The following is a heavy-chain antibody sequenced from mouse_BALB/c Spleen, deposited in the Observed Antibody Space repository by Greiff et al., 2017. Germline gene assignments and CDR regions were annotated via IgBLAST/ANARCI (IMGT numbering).Heavy chain of an antibody. J-gene: IGHJ1*01. CDR2: IRLKSNNYAT. CDR3: TTYYYGSSYVGYFDV. Sequence: DVHLVESGGGLVQPGGSMKLSCVASGFTFSNYWMNWVRQSPEKGLEWVAEIRLKSNNYATHYAESVKGRFTISRDDSKSSVYLQMNNLRAEDTGIYYCTTYYYGSSYVGYFDVWGAGTTVTVSS. D-gene: IGHD1-1*01. V-gene: IGHV6-6*02. CDR1: GFTFSNYW.